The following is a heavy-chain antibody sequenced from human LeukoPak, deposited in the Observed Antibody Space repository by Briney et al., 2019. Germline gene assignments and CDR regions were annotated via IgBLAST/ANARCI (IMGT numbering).Heavy chain of an antibody. CDR2: INPNSGGT. CDR3: ARRYSYGLTFDY. CDR1: GYTFTGYY. Sequence: ASVKVSCKASGYTFTGYYMHWVRQAPGQGLEWMGRINPNSGGTNYAQKFQGRVTMTRDTSISTAYMELSRLRSDDTAVYYYARRYSYGLTFDYWGRGTLVTVSS. J-gene: IGHJ4*02. D-gene: IGHD5-18*01. V-gene: IGHV1-2*06.